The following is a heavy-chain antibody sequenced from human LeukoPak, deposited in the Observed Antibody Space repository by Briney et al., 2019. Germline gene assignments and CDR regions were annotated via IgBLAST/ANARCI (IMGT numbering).Heavy chain of an antibody. CDR1: GHTFTRFG. CDR2: ISSHNGNT. Sequence: ASVKVSCKASGHTFTRFGITWLRQAPGQGLEGMGLISSHNGNTKYDQKLQGRVTMTTDTSTSTAYMELRSLRSDDTAVYYCAREDGYSTAYNWFDPWGQGTLVTVSS. J-gene: IGHJ5*02. CDR3: AREDGYSTAYNWFDP. V-gene: IGHV1-18*01. D-gene: IGHD5-24*01.